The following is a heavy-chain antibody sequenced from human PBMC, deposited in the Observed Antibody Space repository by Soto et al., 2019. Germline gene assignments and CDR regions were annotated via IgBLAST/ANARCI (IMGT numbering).Heavy chain of an antibody. Sequence: QVQLVESGGGVVQPGRSLRLSCAASGFTFSSHGMHWVRQAPDKGLEWVAVIWYDGSNKYYADSVKGRFTISRDNSNNMLYLEMNSLRVEDTAVYYCARWGNWKVADNWDQGTLVTVSS. V-gene: IGHV3-33*01. D-gene: IGHD3-16*01. CDR2: IWYDGSNK. CDR1: GFTFSSHG. CDR3: ARWGNWKVADN. J-gene: IGHJ4*02.